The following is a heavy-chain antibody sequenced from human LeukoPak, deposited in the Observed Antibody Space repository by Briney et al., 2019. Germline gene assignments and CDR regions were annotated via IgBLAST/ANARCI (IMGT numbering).Heavy chain of an antibody. CDR2: IYYSGST. CDR3: ARHLRSSRSNYYGSGSSFDY. Sequence: PSETLSLTCTVSGGSISSYYWSWIRQPAGKGLEWIGSIYYSGSTYYNPSLKSRVTISVDTSKNQFSLKLSSVTAADTAVYYCARHLRSSRSNYYGSGSSFDYWGQGTLVTVSS. V-gene: IGHV4-59*05. CDR1: GGSISSYY. D-gene: IGHD3-10*01. J-gene: IGHJ4*02.